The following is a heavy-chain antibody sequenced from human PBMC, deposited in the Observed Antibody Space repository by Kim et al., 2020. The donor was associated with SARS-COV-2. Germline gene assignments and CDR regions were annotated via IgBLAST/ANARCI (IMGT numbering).Heavy chain of an antibody. CDR2: IYYSGST. Sequence: SETLSLTCTVSGGSISSSSYYWGWIRQPPGKGLEWIGSIYYSGSTYYNPSLKSRVTISVDTSKNQFSLKLSSVTAADTAVYYCARTNIVGATTVDYWAREPWSPSPQ. CDR3: ARTNIVGATTVDY. D-gene: IGHD1-26*01. V-gene: IGHV4-39*07. J-gene: IGHJ4*02. CDR1: GGSISSSSYY.